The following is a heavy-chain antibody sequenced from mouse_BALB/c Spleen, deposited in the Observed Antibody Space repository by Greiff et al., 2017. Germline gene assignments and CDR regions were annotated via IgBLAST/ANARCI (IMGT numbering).Heavy chain of an antibody. J-gene: IGHJ2*01. CDR1: GYAFTNYL. CDR3: ARSGLLQGFDY. CDR2: INPGSGGT. D-gene: IGHD2-3*01. V-gene: IGHV1-54*01. Sequence: VQLQQSGAELVRPGTSVKVSCKASGYAFTNYLIEWVKQRPGQGLEWIGVINPGSGGTNYNEKFKGKATLTADKSSSTAYMQVSSLTSDDSAVYFCARSGLLQGFDYWGQGTTLTVSS.